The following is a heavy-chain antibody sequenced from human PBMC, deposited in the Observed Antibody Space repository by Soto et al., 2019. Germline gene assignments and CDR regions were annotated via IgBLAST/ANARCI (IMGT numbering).Heavy chain of an antibody. CDR1: GFTFDDYG. D-gene: IGHD3-10*01. Sequence: PGGSLRLSCAASGFTFDDYGMSWVRQAPGKGLEWVSGINWNGGSTGYADSVKGRFTISRDNAKNSLYLQMNSLRAEDTALYYCARDGGITMVRGVFDYWGQGTLVTVSS. J-gene: IGHJ4*02. CDR2: INWNGGST. CDR3: ARDGGITMVRGVFDY. V-gene: IGHV3-20*04.